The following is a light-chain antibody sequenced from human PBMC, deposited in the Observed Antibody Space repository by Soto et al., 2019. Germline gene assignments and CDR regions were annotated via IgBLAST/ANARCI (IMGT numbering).Light chain of an antibody. CDR2: GAS. J-gene: IGKJ4*01. CDR1: QSVSSN. Sequence: ERVMTHSPAILSVSPGERATLSCRASQSVSSNLAWYQQKPGQAPRLLLYGASTRATGIPARFSGSGSGTEFTLTISSLQSEDFAVYYCQQYNNWPPLTFGGGTKVEIK. V-gene: IGKV3-15*01. CDR3: QQYNNWPPLT.